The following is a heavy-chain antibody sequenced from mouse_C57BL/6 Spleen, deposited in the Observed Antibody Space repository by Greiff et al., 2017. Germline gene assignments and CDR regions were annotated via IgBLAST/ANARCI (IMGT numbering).Heavy chain of an antibody. V-gene: IGHV1-15*01. CDR1: GYTFTDYE. Sequence: QVQLKQSGAELVRPGASVTLSCKASGYTFTDYEMHWVKQTPVHGLEWIGAIDPETGGTAYNQKFKGKAILTADKSSSTAYMELRSLTSEDSAVYYCTRPGSNWYFDVWGTGTTVTVSS. CDR3: TRPGSNWYFDV. J-gene: IGHJ1*03. CDR2: IDPETGGT.